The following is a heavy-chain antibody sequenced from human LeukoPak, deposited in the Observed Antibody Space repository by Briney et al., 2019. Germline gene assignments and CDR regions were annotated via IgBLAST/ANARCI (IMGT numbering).Heavy chain of an antibody. J-gene: IGHJ4*02. CDR3: ARGHYYDSRID. CDR2: IYYSGST. Sequence: SETLSLTCTVSGGSISSGGYYCSWIRQHPGKGLEWIGYIYYSGSTYYNPSLKSRVTISVDTSKNQFSLKLSSVTAADTAVYYCARGHYYDSRIDWGQGTLVTVSS. V-gene: IGHV4-31*03. CDR1: GGSISSGGYY. D-gene: IGHD3-22*01.